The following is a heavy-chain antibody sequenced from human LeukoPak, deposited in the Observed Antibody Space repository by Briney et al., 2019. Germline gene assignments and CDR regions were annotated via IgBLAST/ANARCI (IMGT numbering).Heavy chain of an antibody. Sequence: SETLSLTCTGSGGSISTYYWSWIRQPPGKGLEWIGYIYYSGNTNYNPSLKSRVTISVDTSKNQFSLKLSSVTAADTAVYYCARGGAATGDIDYWGQGTLVTVSS. J-gene: IGHJ4*02. CDR3: ARGGAATGDIDY. CDR1: GGSISTYY. CDR2: IYYSGNT. D-gene: IGHD6-13*01. V-gene: IGHV4-59*01.